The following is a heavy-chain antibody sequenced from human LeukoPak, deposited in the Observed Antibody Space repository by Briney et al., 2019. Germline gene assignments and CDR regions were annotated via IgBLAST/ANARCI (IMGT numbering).Heavy chain of an antibody. CDR3: ARDEGGAMVTEPFDY. CDR2: ISYDGSNK. CDR1: GFTFSSYG. Sequence: PGGSLRLSCAASGFTFSSYGMHWVRQAPGKGLEWVAVISYDGSNKYYADSVKGRFTISRDNSKNTLYLQMNSLRAEDTAVYYCARDEGGAMVTEPFDYWGQGTLVTVSS. D-gene: IGHD5-18*01. J-gene: IGHJ4*02. V-gene: IGHV3-30*03.